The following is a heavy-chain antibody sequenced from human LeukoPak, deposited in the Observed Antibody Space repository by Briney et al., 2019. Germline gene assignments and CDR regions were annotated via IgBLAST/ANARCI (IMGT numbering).Heavy chain of an antibody. CDR3: ARNVTAGFFDY. Sequence: SETLSLTCAVSGSAITSNYFWAWFRQPPGKGLEWIATIYHSWGINFNPSLKSRVSISLDASNHHFFLILASVTAADTAIYYCARNVTAGFFDYWGQGILITVSS. D-gene: IGHD1-1*01. CDR1: GSAITSNYF. CDR2: IYHSWGI. V-gene: IGHV4-38-2*01. J-gene: IGHJ4*02.